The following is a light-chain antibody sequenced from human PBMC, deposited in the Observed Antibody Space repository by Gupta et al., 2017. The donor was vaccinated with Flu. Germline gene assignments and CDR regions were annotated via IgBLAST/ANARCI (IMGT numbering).Light chain of an antibody. Sequence: QSVLTQPPSVSGAPGPRVTIPCPGSSSNIGAGYDVHWYRQLPGTAPKLLIYGNDNRPSGVPDRFSASKSGTSASLAITGLQAEDEADYYCQSYDSSLSGYVFGTGTTVTVL. CDR2: GND. J-gene: IGLJ1*01. V-gene: IGLV1-40*01. CDR1: SSNIGAGYD. CDR3: QSYDSSLSGYV.